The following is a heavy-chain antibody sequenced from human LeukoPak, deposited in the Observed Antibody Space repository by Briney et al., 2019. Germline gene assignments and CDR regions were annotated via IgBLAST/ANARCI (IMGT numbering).Heavy chain of an antibody. Sequence: GGSLRLSCAASGFTFSNYGMQWVRQGPGSGLEWVAFIRNDGSNEYYSDSVKGRFTISRDNLKNTLNLQMNSLRAEDTAVYYCAKVPLDGVEMATIMGEGFDYWGQGTLVTVSS. J-gene: IGHJ4*02. V-gene: IGHV3-30*02. CDR2: IRNDGSNE. D-gene: IGHD5-24*01. CDR3: AKVPLDGVEMATIMGEGFDY. CDR1: GFTFSNYG.